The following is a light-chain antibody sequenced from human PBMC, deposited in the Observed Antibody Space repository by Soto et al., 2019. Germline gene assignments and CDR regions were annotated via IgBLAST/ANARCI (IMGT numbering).Light chain of an antibody. CDR3: QQRSNWPPIT. CDR2: EAS. Sequence: EMVLTQSPATLPLSPGERATLSCRASQSVSSYLAWYQQKPGQAPRLLIYEASNRATGIPARFSGSGSGTDFTLTISSLEPEDVAVYYCQQRSNWPPITFGQGTRLEIK. J-gene: IGKJ5*01. CDR1: QSVSSY. V-gene: IGKV3-11*01.